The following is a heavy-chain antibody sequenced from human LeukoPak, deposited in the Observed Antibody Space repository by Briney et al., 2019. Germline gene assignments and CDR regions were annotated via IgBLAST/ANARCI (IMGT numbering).Heavy chain of an antibody. V-gene: IGHV4-39*01. J-gene: IGHJ6*02. Sequence: PSETLSLTCTVSGGSISSSSYYWGWIRQPPGKGLEWIGSIYYSGSTYYNPSLKSRVTIPVDTSKNQFSLKLSSVTAADTAVYYCARRSWSVYYYGMDVWGQGTTVTVS. D-gene: IGHD6-13*01. CDR3: ARRSWSVYYYGMDV. CDR1: GGSISSSSYY. CDR2: IYYSGST.